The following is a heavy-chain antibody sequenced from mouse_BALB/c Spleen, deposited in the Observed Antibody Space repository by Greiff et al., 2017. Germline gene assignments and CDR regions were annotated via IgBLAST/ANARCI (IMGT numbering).Heavy chain of an antibody. CDR1: GFTFSSFG. J-gene: IGHJ4*01. V-gene: IGHV5-17*02. D-gene: IGHD2-14*01. CDR3: ARWRYEGYYAMDY. Sequence: EVQLQESGGGLVQPGGSRKLSCAASGFTFSSFGMHWVRQAPEKGLEWVAYISSGSSTIYYADTVKGRFTISRDNPKNTLFLQMTSLRSEDTAMYYCARWRYEGYYAMDYWGQGTSVTVSS. CDR2: ISSGSSTI.